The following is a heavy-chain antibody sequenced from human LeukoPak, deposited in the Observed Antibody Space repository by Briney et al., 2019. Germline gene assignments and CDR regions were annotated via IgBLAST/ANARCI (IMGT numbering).Heavy chain of an antibody. CDR2: IKQDGSEK. J-gene: IGHJ3*02. Sequence: GGSLRLSCAASGFTFSSYWMSWVRQAPGKGLEWVANIKQDGSEKYYVDSVKGRFTISRDNAKNTLYLQMSSLRAEDTAVYYCARALYSSSSNDAFDIWGQGTMVTVSS. V-gene: IGHV3-7*01. CDR1: GFTFSSYW. CDR3: ARALYSSSSNDAFDI. D-gene: IGHD6-6*01.